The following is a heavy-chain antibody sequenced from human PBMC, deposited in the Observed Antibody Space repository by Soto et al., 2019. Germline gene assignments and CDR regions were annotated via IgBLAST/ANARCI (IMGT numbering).Heavy chain of an antibody. D-gene: IGHD3-22*01. Sequence: SVKVSCKASGGTFSSYAISWVRQAPGQGLEWMGGIIPIFGTANYAQKFQGRVTITADESTSTAYMELSSLRSEDTAVYYCARVGPYYDSSGYWFDPWGQGTLVTAPQ. CDR2: IIPIFGTA. V-gene: IGHV1-69*13. CDR1: GGTFSSYA. J-gene: IGHJ5*02. CDR3: ARVGPYYDSSGYWFDP.